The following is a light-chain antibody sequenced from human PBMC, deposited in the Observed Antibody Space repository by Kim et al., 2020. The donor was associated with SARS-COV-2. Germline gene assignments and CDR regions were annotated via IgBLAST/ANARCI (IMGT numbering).Light chain of an antibody. CDR1: SYNIGSNY. V-gene: IGLV1-47*01. CDR3: AAWDDSLRV. J-gene: IGLJ2*01. Sequence: ELTQPPSASGTPGQRVTISCSGSSYNIGSNYVYWYQQLPGTAPKLLIYRNNQRPSGVPDRFSGSKSGTSASLAISGLRSEDEADYYCAAWDDSLRVFGGGTQLTVL. CDR2: RNN.